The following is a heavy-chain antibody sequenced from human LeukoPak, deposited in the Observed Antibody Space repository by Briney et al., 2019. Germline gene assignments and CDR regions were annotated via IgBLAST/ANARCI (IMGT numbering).Heavy chain of an antibody. J-gene: IGHJ5*02. Sequence: SEPLSLTCTVSGGSISSYYWSWIRQPPGKGLEWIGYIYYSGSTNYNPSLKSRVTISVDTSKNQFSLKLSSVTAADTAVYYCAGISMVRGDLVWFDPWGQGTLVTVSS. CDR3: AGISMVRGDLVWFDP. V-gene: IGHV4-59*08. CDR1: GGSISSYY. D-gene: IGHD3-10*01. CDR2: IYYSGST.